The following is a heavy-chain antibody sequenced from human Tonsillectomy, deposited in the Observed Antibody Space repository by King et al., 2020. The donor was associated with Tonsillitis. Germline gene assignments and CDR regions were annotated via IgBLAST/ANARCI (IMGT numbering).Heavy chain of an antibody. Sequence: QLVESGGDLVQPGGSLRLSCVVSGVTFSMYWMRWVRQAPGKGLEWVASIKEDGSEKNYVDSVKGRFTISRDNTKNSLYLQMNSLRAEDTAVYYCATVIGTYWGQGTLVTVSS. V-gene: IGHV3-7*03. CDR3: ATVIGTY. D-gene: IGHD2/OR15-2a*01. CDR1: GVTFSMYW. CDR2: IKEDGSEK. J-gene: IGHJ4*02.